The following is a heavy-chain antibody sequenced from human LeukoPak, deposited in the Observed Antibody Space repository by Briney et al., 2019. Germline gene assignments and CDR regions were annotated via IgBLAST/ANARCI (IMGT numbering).Heavy chain of an antibody. CDR3: ARTLRPPNLNWGFYY. Sequence: PSETLSLTCTVSGVAISSSAYYWGWIRQTPGKGLEWCGSISYSGSTYYNPSLKRRVTISVYTYKTQFSLKLTSVTAADTGILFCARTLRPPNLNWGFYYGGQGKLVTVSS. V-gene: IGHV4-39*07. CDR2: ISYSGST. CDR1: GVAISSSAYY. J-gene: IGHJ4*02. D-gene: IGHD7-27*01.